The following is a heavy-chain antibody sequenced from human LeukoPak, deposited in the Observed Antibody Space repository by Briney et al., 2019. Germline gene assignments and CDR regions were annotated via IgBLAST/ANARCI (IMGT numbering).Heavy chain of an antibody. CDR1: GFTFSSYA. V-gene: IGHV3-21*01. D-gene: IGHD6-13*01. Sequence: GGSLRLSCAASGFTFSSYAMSWVRQAPGKGLEWVSSISSSSTYIYYADSVKGRFTVSRDNAKNSLYLQMNSLRAEDTAVYFCASQYTSSRIFDDWGQGTLVTVSS. CDR3: ASQYTSSRIFDD. J-gene: IGHJ4*02. CDR2: ISSSSTYI.